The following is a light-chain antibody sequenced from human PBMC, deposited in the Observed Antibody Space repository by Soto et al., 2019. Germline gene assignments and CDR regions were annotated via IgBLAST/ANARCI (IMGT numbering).Light chain of an antibody. CDR2: DVS. J-gene: IGLJ1*01. Sequence: QSALTQPASVSGSPGQSITISCTGTSSDVGRYNYVSWYQQHPGKAPKLTIYDVSNRPSGVSSRFSGSKSGNTASLTISGLQAEDEADYYCCSFTSSSTYVFGTGTKVTVL. V-gene: IGLV2-14*01. CDR1: SSDVGRYNY. CDR3: CSFTSSSTYV.